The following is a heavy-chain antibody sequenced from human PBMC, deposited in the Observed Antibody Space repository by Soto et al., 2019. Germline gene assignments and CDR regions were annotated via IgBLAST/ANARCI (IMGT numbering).Heavy chain of an antibody. D-gene: IGHD5-12*01. CDR2: ISGSGGST. V-gene: IGHV3-23*01. Sequence: EVQLLESGGGLVQPGGSLRLSCAASGFTFSSYAMSWVRQAPGKGLEWVSAISGSGGSTYYADSVKGRFTISRDNSKNTLYLQMNSLRAEDTAVYYCVNNLVDIVASGYYMDVWGKGTTVTVSS. CDR1: GFTFSSYA. CDR3: VNNLVDIVASGYYMDV. J-gene: IGHJ6*03.